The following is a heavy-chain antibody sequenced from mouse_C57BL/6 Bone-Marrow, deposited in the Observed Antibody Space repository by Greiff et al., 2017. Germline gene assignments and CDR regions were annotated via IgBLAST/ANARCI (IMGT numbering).Heavy chain of an antibody. D-gene: IGHD2-1*01. CDR3: ARDLFYYGNYLFYAMDY. Sequence: QVQLKQPGAELVRPGSSVKLSCKASGYTFTSYWMHWVKQRPIQGLEWIGNIDPSDSETHYNQKFKDKATLTVDKSSSTAYMQLSSLTSEDSAVYYCARDLFYYGNYLFYAMDYWGQGTSVTVSS. CDR1: GYTFTSYW. V-gene: IGHV1-52*01. CDR2: IDPSDSET. J-gene: IGHJ4*01.